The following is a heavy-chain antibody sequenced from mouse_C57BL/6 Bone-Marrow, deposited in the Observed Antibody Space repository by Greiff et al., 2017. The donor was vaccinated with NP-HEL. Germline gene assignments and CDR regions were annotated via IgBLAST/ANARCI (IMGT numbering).Heavy chain of an antibody. J-gene: IGHJ4*01. CDR1: GYSITSDY. CDR2: ISYSGST. V-gene: IGHV3-8*01. CDR3: ARSLSANWYAMDY. D-gene: IGHD4-1*01. Sequence: EVKLVESGPGLAKPSQTLSLTCSVTGYSITSDYWNWIRKFPGNKLEYMGYISYSGSTYYNPSLKSRLSITRDTSKNQYYLQLNSVTTEDTATYYCARSLSANWYAMDYWGQGTSVTVSS.